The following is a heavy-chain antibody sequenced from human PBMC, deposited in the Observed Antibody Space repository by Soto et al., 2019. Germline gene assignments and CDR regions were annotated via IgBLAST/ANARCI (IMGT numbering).Heavy chain of an antibody. D-gene: IGHD3-3*01. CDR3: ARAYYDAPSSEYYYGMDV. J-gene: IGHJ6*02. CDR1: GYTFTSYG. Sequence: ASVKVSCKASGYTFTSYGISWVRQAPGQGLEWMGWISAYNGNTNYAQKFQGRVTITADESTSTAYMELSSLRSEDTAVYYCARAYYDAPSSEYYYGMDVWGQGTTVTVSS. V-gene: IGHV1-18*01. CDR2: ISAYNGNT.